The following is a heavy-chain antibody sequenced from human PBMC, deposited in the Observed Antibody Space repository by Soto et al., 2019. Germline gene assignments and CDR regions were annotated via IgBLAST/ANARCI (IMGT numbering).Heavy chain of an antibody. CDR2: INAGNGNT. J-gene: IGHJ6*03. D-gene: IGHD2-15*01. CDR1: GYGYTGYA. V-gene: IGHV1-3*01. Sequence: LLKVYCKAVGYGYTGYAVGWGRKKQGQRLEWMGWINAGNGNTKYSQQFQGRGTITRDTSASTAYMELSSLRSEDTAVYYCARAFLGYCSGGSCYRYYYYMAVWGKGTTVTVSS. CDR3: ARAFLGYCSGGSCYRYYYYMAV.